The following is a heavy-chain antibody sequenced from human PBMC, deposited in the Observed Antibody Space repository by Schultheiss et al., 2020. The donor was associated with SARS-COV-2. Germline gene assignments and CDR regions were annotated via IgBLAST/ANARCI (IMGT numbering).Heavy chain of an antibody. D-gene: IGHD2-2*01. CDR1: GFTFSSYS. V-gene: IGHV3-74*01. Sequence: GGSLRLSCAASGFTFSSYSMSWVRQAPGKGLVWVSRINSDGSSTSYADSVKGRFTISRDNAKNSLYLQMNSLRAEDTAVYYCARKGGPTSSVAFPDYYYYMDVWGKGTTVTVSS. CDR3: ARKGGPTSSVAFPDYYYYMDV. CDR2: INSDGSST. J-gene: IGHJ6*03.